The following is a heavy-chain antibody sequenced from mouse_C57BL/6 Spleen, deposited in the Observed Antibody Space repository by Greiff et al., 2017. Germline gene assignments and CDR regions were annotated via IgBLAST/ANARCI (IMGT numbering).Heavy chain of an antibody. CDR1: GYAFTNYL. V-gene: IGHV1-54*01. CDR3: ARRTGAYYFDY. J-gene: IGHJ2*01. CDR2: INPGSGGT. Sequence: VKLQESGAELVRPGTSVKVSCKASGYAFTNYLIEWVKQRPGQGLEWIGVINPGSGGTNYNEKFKGKATLTADKSSSTAYMQLSSLTSEDSAVYFCARRTGAYYFDYWGQGTTLTVSS. D-gene: IGHD4-1*01.